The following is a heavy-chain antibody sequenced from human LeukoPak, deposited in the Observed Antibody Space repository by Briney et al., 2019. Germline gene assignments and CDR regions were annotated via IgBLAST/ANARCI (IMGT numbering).Heavy chain of an antibody. D-gene: IGHD3-10*01. Sequence: SETLSLTCTVSGGSISSSSYYWGWIRQPPGRGLEWIGSISYSGSTYYNPSLKSRVTISVDKSKNQFSLKLSSVTAADTAVYYCARTAGYYYGSGSYYAWFDPWGQGTLVTVSS. CDR2: ISYSGST. J-gene: IGHJ5*02. CDR1: GGSISSSSYY. V-gene: IGHV4-39*07. CDR3: ARTAGYYYGSGSYYAWFDP.